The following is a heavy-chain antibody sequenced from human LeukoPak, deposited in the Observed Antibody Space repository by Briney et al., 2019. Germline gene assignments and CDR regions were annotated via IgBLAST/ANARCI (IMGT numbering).Heavy chain of an antibody. Sequence: PGGSLRPSCVASGFIFDSYALSWVRQAPGKGLEWVSGISGSADNTYYADSVKGRFTISRDISKNTVYLQMNNLRVDDTAVYYCAKGPKLGDGFHCDYWGQGTLVTVSS. J-gene: IGHJ4*02. V-gene: IGHV3-23*01. CDR2: ISGSADNT. CDR1: GFIFDSYA. CDR3: AKGPKLGDGFHCDY. D-gene: IGHD5-24*01.